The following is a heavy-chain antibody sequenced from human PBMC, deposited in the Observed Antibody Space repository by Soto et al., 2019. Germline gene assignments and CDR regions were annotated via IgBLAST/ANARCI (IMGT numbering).Heavy chain of an antibody. CDR1: GFTFSSYA. J-gene: IGHJ4*02. V-gene: IGHV3-30-3*01. Sequence: QVQLVESGGGVVQPGRSLRLSCAASGFTFSSYAMHWVRQAPGKGLEWVAVISYDGSNKYYADSVKGRFTISRDNSKNTLYLKMNSLRAEDTAVYYCARESGSSFDYWGQGTLVTVSS. CDR2: ISYDGSNK. CDR3: ARESGSSFDY. D-gene: IGHD1-26*01.